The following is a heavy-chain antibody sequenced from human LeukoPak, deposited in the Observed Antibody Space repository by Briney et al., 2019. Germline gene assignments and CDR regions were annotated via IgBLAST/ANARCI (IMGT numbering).Heavy chain of an antibody. CDR3: ARDVDTATDQINDY. CDR1: GYILTTYG. CDR2: ISPYNGNT. J-gene: IGHJ4*02. D-gene: IGHD5-18*01. V-gene: IGHV1-18*04. Sequence: ASVKVSCKASGYILTTYGFSWVRQAPGQGLEWMGWISPYNGNTNYAQKFQGRVTMTADTSTSTAYMELRSLRSDDTAVYYCARDVDTATDQINDYWGQGTLVTVSS.